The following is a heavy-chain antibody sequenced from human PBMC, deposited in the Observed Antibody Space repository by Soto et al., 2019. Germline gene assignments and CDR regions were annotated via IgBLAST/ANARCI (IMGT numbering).Heavy chain of an antibody. J-gene: IGHJ6*02. D-gene: IGHD6-19*01. CDR3: ARGESIAVAGDYYYGMDV. V-gene: IGHV6-1*01. CDR1: GDSVSSNSAA. CDR2: TYYRSKWYN. Sequence: SQTLSLTCAISGDSVSSNSAAWNWIRQSPSRGLEWLGRTYYRSKWYNDYAVSVKSRITINPDTSKNQFSLQLNSVTPEDTAVYYCARGESIAVAGDYYYGMDVWGQGTTVTVSS.